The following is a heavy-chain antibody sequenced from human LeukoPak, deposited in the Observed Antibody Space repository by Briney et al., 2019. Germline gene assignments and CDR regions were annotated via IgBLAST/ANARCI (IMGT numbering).Heavy chain of an antibody. V-gene: IGHV3-21*01. CDR3: ARDWVVAGSFDI. Sequence: GGSLRLSCAASGFNFSHYTMTWVRQAPGKGLEWVSSISSSSRYIYYADSVKGRFTISRDNAKNSLYLQMNSLRAEDTAVYYCARDWVVAGSFDIWGQGTMVTVSS. CDR2: ISSSSRYI. CDR1: GFNFSHYT. D-gene: IGHD6-19*01. J-gene: IGHJ3*02.